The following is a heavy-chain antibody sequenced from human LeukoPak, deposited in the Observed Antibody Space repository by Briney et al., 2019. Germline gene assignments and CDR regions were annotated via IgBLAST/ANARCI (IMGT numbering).Heavy chain of an antibody. D-gene: IGHD3-16*01. Sequence: PGGSLRLSCAASAAFGHIFRDSWMHWVRQAPGKGLVWVSLIKSDGSGTIYADSVKGRFTISRDNAKNTLYLQMNSLRAEDTAVYFCATDRFGAVNSWGQGTLVTVSS. V-gene: IGHV3-74*01. J-gene: IGHJ4*02. CDR1: GHIFRDSW. CDR3: ATDRFGAVNS. CDR2: IKSDGSGT.